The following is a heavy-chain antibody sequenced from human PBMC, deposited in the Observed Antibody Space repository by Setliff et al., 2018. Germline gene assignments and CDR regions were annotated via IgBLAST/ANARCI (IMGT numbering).Heavy chain of an antibody. D-gene: IGHD2-15*01. CDR2: IYYSGTT. V-gene: IGHV4-59*01. Sequence: SETLSLTCTVSGVSISSGYWSWIRQSPGKVMEWIGYIYYSGTTNYNPSLKSRVIISVDTSKTQFSLRLSVVTAADTAVYFCARGCSGGSCYPHDVFAIWGQGTMVTVSS. CDR1: GVSISSGY. J-gene: IGHJ3*02. CDR3: ARGCSGGSCYPHDVFAI.